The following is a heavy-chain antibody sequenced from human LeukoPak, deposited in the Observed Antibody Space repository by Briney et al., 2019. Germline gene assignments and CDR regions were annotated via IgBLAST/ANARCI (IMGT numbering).Heavy chain of an antibody. Sequence: ASVKVSCKASGYTFTSYGISWVRQAPGQGLEWMGWISAYNGNTNYAQKLQGRVTMTTDTSTSTAYMELRSLRSDDTAVYYCAREARIAARSYYYYCMDVWGKGTTVTVSS. V-gene: IGHV1-18*01. D-gene: IGHD6-6*01. CDR2: ISAYNGNT. J-gene: IGHJ6*03. CDR3: AREARIAARSYYYYCMDV. CDR1: GYTFTSYG.